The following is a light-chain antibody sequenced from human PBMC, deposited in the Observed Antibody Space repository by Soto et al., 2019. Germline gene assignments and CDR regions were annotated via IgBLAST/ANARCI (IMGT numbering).Light chain of an antibody. J-gene: IGKJ5*01. CDR2: AAS. V-gene: IGKV1D-12*01. CDR3: QQANSFPIT. CDR1: QGISSW. Sequence: DIQMAQSPSYVSASLVDGFTITCLATQGISSWLAWYQQKPGKAPNLLISAASSLQSGVPSRFSGSGSGTDFTLTISNLQPEDFATYYCQQANSFPITFGQGTRLEIK.